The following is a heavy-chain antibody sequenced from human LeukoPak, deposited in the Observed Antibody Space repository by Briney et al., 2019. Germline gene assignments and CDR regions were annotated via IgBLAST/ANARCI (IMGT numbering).Heavy chain of an antibody. V-gene: IGHV3-7*01. CDR3: AKYLSRAFDS. J-gene: IGHJ4*02. Sequence: ETLSLTCTVSGASIDSGRYYWGWIRQPPGKGLEWLGHINQEASRTDHADSVKGRFAISRDNTRNLLSLHMSSLRAEDTAVYYCAKYLSRAFDSWGQGILVSVSS. D-gene: IGHD2/OR15-2a*01. CDR1: GASIDSGRYY. CDR2: INQEASRT.